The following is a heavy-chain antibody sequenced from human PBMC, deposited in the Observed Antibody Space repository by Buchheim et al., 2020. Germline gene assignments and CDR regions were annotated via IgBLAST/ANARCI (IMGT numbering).Heavy chain of an antibody. D-gene: IGHD3-22*01. J-gene: IGHJ5*02. CDR3: ARDKLPTYYYDSSGYPEAP. CDR2: IWYDGSNK. V-gene: IGHV3-33*01. CDR1: GFTFSSYG. Sequence: QVQLVESGGGVVQPGRSLRLSCAASGFTFSSYGMHWVRQAPGKGLEWVAVIWYDGSNKYYADSVKGRFTISRDNSKNTLYLQMNSLRAEDTAVYYCARDKLPTYYYDSSGYPEAPWGQGTL.